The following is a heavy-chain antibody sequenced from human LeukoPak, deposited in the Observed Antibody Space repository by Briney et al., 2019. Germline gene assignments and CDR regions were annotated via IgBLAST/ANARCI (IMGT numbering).Heavy chain of an antibody. Sequence: PGGSLRLSCTASGFNFDDYNMSWFRQAPGKGLEWVSAISGSGGSTYYADSVKGRFTISRDNAKNSLYLQMNSLRAEDTAVYYCASRDVTTVYWGQGTLVTVSS. V-gene: IGHV3-23*01. CDR3: ASRDVTTVY. CDR1: GFNFDDYN. D-gene: IGHD4-17*01. J-gene: IGHJ4*02. CDR2: ISGSGGST.